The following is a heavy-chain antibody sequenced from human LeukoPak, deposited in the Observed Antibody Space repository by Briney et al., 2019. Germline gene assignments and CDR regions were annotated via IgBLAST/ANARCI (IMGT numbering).Heavy chain of an antibody. D-gene: IGHD6-6*01. CDR2: IYRGGGT. V-gene: IGHV3-53*01. CDR1: VFNVSSNY. Sequence: GGCLRLSCAASVFNVSSNYMTWVRQAPGKGLEWVSVIYRGGGTYHADSVRGRFTISRDTSKNTLYLQMNSLRAEDTAVYYCVREGYSSSFGYWGQGTLVTVSS. J-gene: IGHJ4*02. CDR3: VREGYSSSFGY.